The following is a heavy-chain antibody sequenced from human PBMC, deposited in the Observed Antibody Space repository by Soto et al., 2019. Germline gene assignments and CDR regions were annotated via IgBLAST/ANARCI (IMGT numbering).Heavy chain of an antibody. V-gene: IGHV1-18*01. Sequence: QVAMVQSGAELKKPGASVNVSCKTSGYSFITHGISWVRQAPGQGLEWMGWINPYTGNTNYAQSLQGRVTMTTDRSTSTAYMELRRLTSDDTAIYYCARSPRISRSGDVWGKGTAITVSS. CDR2: INPYTGNT. CDR3: ARSPRISRSGDV. CDR1: GYSFITHG. J-gene: IGHJ6*04.